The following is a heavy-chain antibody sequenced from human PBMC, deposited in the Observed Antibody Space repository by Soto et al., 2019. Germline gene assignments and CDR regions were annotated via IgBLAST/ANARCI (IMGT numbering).Heavy chain of an antibody. CDR3: ARRYSSSSSSASYYYYGMDV. J-gene: IGHJ6*02. D-gene: IGHD6-6*01. CDR1: GGSISSSSYY. Sequence: TVSGGSISSSSYYWGWIRQPPGKGLEWIGSIYYSGSTYYNPSLKSRVTISVDTSKNQFSLKLSSVTAADTAVYYCARRYSSSSSSASYYYYGMDVWGQGTTVTVSS. V-gene: IGHV4-39*01. CDR2: IYYSGST.